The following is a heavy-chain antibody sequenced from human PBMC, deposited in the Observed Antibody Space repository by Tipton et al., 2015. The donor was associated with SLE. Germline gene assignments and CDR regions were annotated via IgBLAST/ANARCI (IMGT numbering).Heavy chain of an antibody. Sequence: TLSLTCAVSGDSISSDTYFWTWIRRPAGKGLEWIGHISTRGSTNYNPSLKSRVTISIDTSKNQFSLKLSSVTAADTAVYYCARVKSIFGVVIIDYWGQGTLVTVSS. CDR3: ARVKSIFGVVIIDY. D-gene: IGHD3-3*01. CDR2: ISTRGST. V-gene: IGHV4-61*09. J-gene: IGHJ4*02. CDR1: GDSISSDTYF.